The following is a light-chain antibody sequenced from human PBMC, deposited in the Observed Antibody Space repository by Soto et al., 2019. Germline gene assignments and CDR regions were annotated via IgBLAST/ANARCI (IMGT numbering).Light chain of an antibody. CDR1: QSISIL. Sequence: DIHLTQSPSTLSASVGDRVTTTCRASQSISILLAWYQQKPGKAPNLLIYATSTLETGVSSRFSGSGSGTEFTLTISSLQPDDSATYYCQHYNDFSWTFGQGTKVEIK. CDR2: ATS. J-gene: IGKJ1*01. CDR3: QHYNDFSWT. V-gene: IGKV1-5*03.